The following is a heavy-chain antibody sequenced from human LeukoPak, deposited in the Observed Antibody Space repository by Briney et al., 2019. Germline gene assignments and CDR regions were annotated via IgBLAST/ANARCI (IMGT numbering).Heavy chain of an antibody. J-gene: IGHJ4*02. D-gene: IGHD2-15*01. CDR2: INPNSGGT. V-gene: IGHV1-2*02. CDR1: GYTFTGYY. Sequence: GASVKVSCKASGYTFTGYYMHWVRQAPGQGLEWMGWINPNSGGTNYAQKFQGRVTMTRDTSISTAYMELSRLRSDDTAVYCCARGPRQAGYCSGGSCYSFRFWGQGTLVTVSS. CDR3: ARGPRQAGYCSGGSCYSFRF.